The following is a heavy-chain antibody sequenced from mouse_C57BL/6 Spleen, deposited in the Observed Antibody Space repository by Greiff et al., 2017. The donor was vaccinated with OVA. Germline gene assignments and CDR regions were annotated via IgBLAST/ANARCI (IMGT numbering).Heavy chain of an antibody. V-gene: IGHV1-26*01. D-gene: IGHD1-1*01. Sequence: SGPELVKPGASVKISCKASGYTFTDYYMNWVKQSHGKSLEWIGDINPNNGGTSYNQKFKGKATLTVDKSSSTAYMELRSLTSEDSAVYYCARVGGSYYGSNYWGQGTTLTVSS. J-gene: IGHJ2*01. CDR1: GYTFTDYY. CDR3: ARVGGSYYGSNY. CDR2: INPNNGGT.